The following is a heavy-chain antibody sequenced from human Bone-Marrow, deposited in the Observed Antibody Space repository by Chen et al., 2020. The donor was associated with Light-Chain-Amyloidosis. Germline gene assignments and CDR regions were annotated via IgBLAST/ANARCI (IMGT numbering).Heavy chain of an antibody. CDR3: ARYEPHFSDSIISGYTA. CDR1: NGAFGADY. J-gene: IGHJ5*02. D-gene: IGHD5-12*01. Sequence: QVELQQWGAGLLKPSETLSLTCGIHNGAFGADYWTWIRQPPGKGLQWTVEINHSGSANYNSSLKSRTTISVDKSKNQFSLRMISVTAADTAVYYCARYEPHFSDSIISGYTAWGQGTSVTVSS. CDR2: INHSGSA. V-gene: IGHV4-34*01.